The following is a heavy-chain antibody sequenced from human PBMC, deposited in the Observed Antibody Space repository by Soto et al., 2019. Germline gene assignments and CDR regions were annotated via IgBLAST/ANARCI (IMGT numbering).Heavy chain of an antibody. CDR3: ARQRPTDGRWEFANYYGMDV. CDR1: GGSFSAYY. J-gene: IGHJ6*02. Sequence: PSETLSLTCAVYGGSFSAYYWSWVRQPPGKGLEWIGGIIHSESTKYNPSLKSRVTISVDTSKNQFSLKLSSVTAADTAVYYCARQRPTDGRWEFANYYGMDVWGQGTPVTVS. D-gene: IGHD1-26*01. V-gene: IGHV4-34*12. CDR2: IIHSEST.